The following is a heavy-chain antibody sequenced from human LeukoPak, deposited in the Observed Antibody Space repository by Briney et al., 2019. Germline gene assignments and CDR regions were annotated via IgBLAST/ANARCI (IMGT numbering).Heavy chain of an antibody. CDR3: ARDPNDYGDYPFFDY. CDR1: GFTFSSYT. J-gene: IGHJ4*02. D-gene: IGHD4-17*01. CDR2: ITTSDGNT. V-gene: IGHV3-23*01. Sequence: GGSLRLSCAASGFTFSSYTMSWVRQAPGKGLEWVSTITTSDGNTYYADSVKGRFTVSRDNSKNTLFLQMNSLRAEDTAVYYCARDPNDYGDYPFFDYWGQGTLVTVSS.